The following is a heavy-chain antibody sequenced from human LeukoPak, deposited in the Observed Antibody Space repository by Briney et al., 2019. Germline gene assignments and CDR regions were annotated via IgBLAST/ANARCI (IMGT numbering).Heavy chain of an antibody. Sequence: GGSLRLSCAASGFTFSSYGMHWVRQAPGKGLEWVAVIWYDGSNKYYADSVKGRFTISRDNSKNTLYLQMNSLRAEDTAVYYCAKVLYYYGSDYFDYWGQGTLVTVSS. V-gene: IGHV3-33*06. CDR1: GFTFSSYG. J-gene: IGHJ4*02. D-gene: IGHD3-10*01. CDR2: IWYDGSNK. CDR3: AKVLYYYGSDYFDY.